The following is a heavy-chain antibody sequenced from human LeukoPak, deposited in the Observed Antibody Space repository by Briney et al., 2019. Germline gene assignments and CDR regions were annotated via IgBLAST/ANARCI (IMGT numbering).Heavy chain of an antibody. CDR3: ARHQLDAFDI. J-gene: IGHJ3*02. V-gene: IGHV3-23*01. CDR2: ISGSGGST. CDR1: GFTFSSYA. D-gene: IGHD2-2*01. Sequence: GGSLRLSCAASGFTFSSYAMSWVRQAPGKGLEWISAISGSGGSTYYADSVKGRFTISRDNAKNSLYLQMNSLRAEDTAVYYCARHQLDAFDIWGQGTMVTVSS.